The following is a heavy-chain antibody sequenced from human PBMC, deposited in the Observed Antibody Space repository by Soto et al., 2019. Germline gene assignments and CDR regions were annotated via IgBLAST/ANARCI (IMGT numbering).Heavy chain of an antibody. Sequence: GGSLRLSCAASGFTFSNYWMHWFRQAPGKGLVWVSRVNTDGSYTNYADSVKGRFTISRDNAKNTLYLQMNSLRAEDTAVYYCARLPYCRTTSCVPTGYNWFYPWGKGNLVTVSS. V-gene: IGHV3-74*01. CDR3: ARLPYCRTTSCVPTGYNWFYP. J-gene: IGHJ5*02. CDR1: GFTFSNYW. CDR2: VNTDGSYT. D-gene: IGHD2-2*01.